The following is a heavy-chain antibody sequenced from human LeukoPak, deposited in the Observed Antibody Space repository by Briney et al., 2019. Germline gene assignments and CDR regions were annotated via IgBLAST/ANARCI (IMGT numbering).Heavy chain of an antibody. CDR3: ARGTPTYYYDSSGSYVRDWFDP. CDR1: GGSISSYY. D-gene: IGHD3-22*01. V-gene: IGHV4-4*07. CDR2: VYTSGST. J-gene: IGHJ5*02. Sequence: SETLSLTCTVSGGSISSYYWSWIRQPAGKGLEWIGRVYTSGSTNYNPSLKSRVTMSVDTSKNQFSLKLSSVTAADTAVYYCARGTPTYYYDSSGSYVRDWFDPWGQGTLVTVSS.